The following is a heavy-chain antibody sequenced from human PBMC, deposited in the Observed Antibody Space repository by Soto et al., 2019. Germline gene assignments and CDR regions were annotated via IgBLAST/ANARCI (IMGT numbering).Heavy chain of an antibody. J-gene: IGHJ6*02. Sequence: QVQLVHSGAEVKKPGSSVKVSCKASGGTFSSYAISWVRQAPGQGLEWMGGIIPIFGTANYAQKFQGRVTITADESTSTAYMELSSLRAEDAAVYYCARVSCSSTSGYDVYYYYYGMDVWGQGTTVTVSS. V-gene: IGHV1-69*01. CDR2: IIPIFGTA. CDR3: ARVSCSSTSGYDVYYYYYGMDV. CDR1: GGTFSSYA. D-gene: IGHD2-2*01.